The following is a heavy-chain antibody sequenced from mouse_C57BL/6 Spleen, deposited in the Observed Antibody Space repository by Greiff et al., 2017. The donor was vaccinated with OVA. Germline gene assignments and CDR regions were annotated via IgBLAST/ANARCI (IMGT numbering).Heavy chain of an antibody. D-gene: IGHD1-1*01. CDR3: ARYPDYYGSSYRYFDY. V-gene: IGHV1-9*01. CDR1: GYTFTGYW. Sequence: VQLQQSGAELMKPGASVKLSCKATGYTFTGYWIEWVKQRPGHGLEWIGEILPGSGSTNYNEKFKGKATFTADTSSNTAYMQLSSLTTEDSAIYYCARYPDYYGSSYRYFDYWGQGTTLTVSS. CDR2: ILPGSGST. J-gene: IGHJ2*01.